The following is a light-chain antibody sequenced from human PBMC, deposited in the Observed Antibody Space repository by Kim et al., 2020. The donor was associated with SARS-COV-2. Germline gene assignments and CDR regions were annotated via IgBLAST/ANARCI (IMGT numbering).Light chain of an antibody. V-gene: IGLV3-21*04. Sequence: SYELTQPPSVSVAPGKTARITCGGNNLGSKSVHWYQQKPGQAPVLVIYYDSDRPTGIPERFSGSNSGNTATLTISRVEAGQEADYYCQVWDSRSDHVVYGGGTQLTVL. CDR1: NLGSKS. CDR3: QVWDSRSDHVV. CDR2: YDS. J-gene: IGLJ2*01.